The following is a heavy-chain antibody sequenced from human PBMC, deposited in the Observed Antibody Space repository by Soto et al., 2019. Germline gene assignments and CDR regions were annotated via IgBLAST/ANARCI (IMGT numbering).Heavy chain of an antibody. CDR2: IDPSDAYT. CDR1: GYNFTTYW. J-gene: IGHJ4*02. V-gene: IGHV5-10-1*01. Sequence: GESLKISCKGSGYNFTTYWISWVRQMPGKGLEWMGRIDPSDAYTNYSPSFQGHVTISADKSISTAYLQWNSLEASDTAMYYCARHWSPFNMIVVVTDFDYWGQGTLVTVSS. D-gene: IGHD3-22*01. CDR3: ARHWSPFNMIVVVTDFDY.